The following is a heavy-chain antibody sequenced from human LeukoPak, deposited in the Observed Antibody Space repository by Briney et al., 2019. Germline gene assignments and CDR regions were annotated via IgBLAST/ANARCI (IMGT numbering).Heavy chain of an antibody. CDR1: GGSISSHY. V-gene: IGHV4-59*11. D-gene: IGHD6-13*01. CDR2: IYYSGST. CDR3: ASLRIAAHY. J-gene: IGHJ4*02. Sequence: SETLSLTCTVSGGSISSHYWSWIRQPPGKGLEWIGYIYYSGSTNYNPSLKSRVTISVDTSKNQFSLKLSSVTAADTAVYYCASLRIAAHYWGQGTLVTVSS.